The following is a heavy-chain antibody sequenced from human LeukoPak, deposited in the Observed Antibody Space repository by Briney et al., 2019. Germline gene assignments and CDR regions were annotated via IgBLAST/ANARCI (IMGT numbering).Heavy chain of an antibody. CDR3: ARGRGSSWCDY. V-gene: IGHV1-69*05. CDR2: IIPIFGTA. J-gene: IGHJ4*02. Sequence: ASVKVSCKASGGTFSSYAISWVRQAPGQGLEWMGGIIPIFGTANYAQKFQGRVTMTRNTSISTAYMEVSSLRSEDTAVYYCARGRGSSWCDYWGQGTLVTVSS. CDR1: GGTFSSYA. D-gene: IGHD6-13*01.